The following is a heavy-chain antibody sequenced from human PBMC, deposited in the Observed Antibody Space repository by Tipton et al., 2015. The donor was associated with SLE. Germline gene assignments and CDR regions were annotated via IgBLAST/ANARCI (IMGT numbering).Heavy chain of an antibody. CDR2: IHYSGST. D-gene: IGHD6-13*01. J-gene: IGHJ4*02. CDR1: GGSISSRSHY. V-gene: IGHV4-39*07. Sequence: GLVKPSETLSLTCSVSGGSISSRSHYWGWIRQPPGKGLEWIGSIHYSGSTYDNPSLKSRVTISVDTSKNQFSLKLSSVTAADTAVYYCARAAGRDGDSSSWAPFYYWGQGTLVAVSS. CDR3: ARAAGRDGDSSSWAPFYY.